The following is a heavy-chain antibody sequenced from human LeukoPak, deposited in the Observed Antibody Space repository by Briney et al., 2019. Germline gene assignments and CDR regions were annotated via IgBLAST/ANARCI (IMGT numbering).Heavy chain of an antibody. CDR1: GFTFSNAW. Sequence: PGGSLRLSCAASGFTFSNAWMSWVRQAPGKGLEWVGRIKSKTDGGTTDYAAPVKGRLTISRDDSKNTLYLQMNSLKTEDTAVYYCTTDGVVVVPAAMPGDYWGQGTLVTVSS. D-gene: IGHD2-2*01. CDR3: TTDGVVVVPAAMPGDY. J-gene: IGHJ4*02. CDR2: IKSKTDGGTT. V-gene: IGHV3-15*01.